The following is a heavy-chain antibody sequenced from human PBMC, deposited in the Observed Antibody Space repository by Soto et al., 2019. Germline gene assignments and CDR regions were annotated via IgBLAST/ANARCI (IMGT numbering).Heavy chain of an antibody. J-gene: IGHJ4*02. D-gene: IGHD2-15*01. CDR2: ISGSGGST. CDR1: GFTFSSYA. CDR3: AKEGVDVVVVAATRAFDY. Sequence: GGSLRLSCAASGFTFSSYAMSWVRQAPGKGLEWVSAISGSGGSTYYADSVKGRFTISRDNSKNTLYLQMNSLRAEDTAVYYCAKEGVDVVVVAATRAFDYWGQGTLVTVSS. V-gene: IGHV3-23*01.